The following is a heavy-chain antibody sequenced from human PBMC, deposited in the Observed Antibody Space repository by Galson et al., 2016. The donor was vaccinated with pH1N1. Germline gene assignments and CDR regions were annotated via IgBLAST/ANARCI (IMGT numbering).Heavy chain of an antibody. CDR1: GFSLSGSGMS. D-gene: IGHD6-19*01. Sequence: PALVKPTQTLTLTCTFSGFSLSGSGMSVSWIRQPPGKALGWLARIDWDDDKFYSTSLQTRLTISKDTSKNQVVLTMTNMDPVDTATYYCARTKRRGGWAFDIWGQGTIITVSS. CDR3: ARTKRRGGWAFDI. V-gene: IGHV2-70*17. J-gene: IGHJ3*02. CDR2: IDWDDDK.